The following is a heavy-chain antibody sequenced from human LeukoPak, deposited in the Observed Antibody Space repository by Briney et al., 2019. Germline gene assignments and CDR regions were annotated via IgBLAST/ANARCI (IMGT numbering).Heavy chain of an antibody. CDR3: ARISSSNWYNERGAFDV. V-gene: IGHV4-59*01. J-gene: IGHJ3*01. D-gene: IGHD6-13*01. CDR1: GGSISSYY. Sequence: SETLSLTCTVSGGSISSYYWSWVRQPPGKGLERIGFVYYTGSTNYSPSLKSRVTISVDTSKNQFSLKLRSVTAADTAVYYCARISSSNWYNERGAFDVWGQGTMVTVSS. CDR2: VYYTGST.